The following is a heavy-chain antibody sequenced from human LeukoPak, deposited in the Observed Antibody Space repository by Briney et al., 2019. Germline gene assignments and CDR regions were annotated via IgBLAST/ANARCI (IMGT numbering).Heavy chain of an antibody. CDR3: ARGDGYSVGPDY. V-gene: IGHV3-21*01. J-gene: IGHJ4*02. CDR1: GFTFSSYE. Sequence: PGGSLRLSCAASGFTFSSYEMNWVRQAPGKGLEWVSSISSSSSYIYYADSVKGRFTISRDNAKNSLYLQMNSLRAEDTAVYYCARGDGYSVGPDYWGQGTLVTVSS. CDR2: ISSSSSYI. D-gene: IGHD5-24*01.